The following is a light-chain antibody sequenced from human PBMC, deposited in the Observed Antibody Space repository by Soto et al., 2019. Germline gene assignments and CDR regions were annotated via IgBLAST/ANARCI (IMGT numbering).Light chain of an antibody. J-gene: IGKJ1*01. CDR3: QHYNDWPRT. Sequence: EIALPLPPPPLSVSPGERTNLSCRRSQTVSSILAGYQQKPGQAPRLLIYGASTRATGIPARFSGSGSGTEFTLTISSLQSEDFAVYYCQHYNDWPRTFGQGT. CDR2: GAS. CDR1: QTVSSI. V-gene: IGKV3-15*01.